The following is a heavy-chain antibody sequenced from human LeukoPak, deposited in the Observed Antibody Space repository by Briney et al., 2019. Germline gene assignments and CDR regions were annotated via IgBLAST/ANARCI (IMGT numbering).Heavy chain of an antibody. CDR1: GGSISSSSYY. CDR3: ARGLS. CDR2: IYYSGST. J-gene: IGHJ5*02. V-gene: IGHV4-39*07. Sequence: ETLSLTCTVSGGSISSSSYYWGWIRQPPGEGLEWIGSIYYSGSTYYNPSLKSRVTISVDTSKNQFSLKLSSVTAADTAVYYCARGLSWGQGTLVTVSS. D-gene: IGHD3-10*01.